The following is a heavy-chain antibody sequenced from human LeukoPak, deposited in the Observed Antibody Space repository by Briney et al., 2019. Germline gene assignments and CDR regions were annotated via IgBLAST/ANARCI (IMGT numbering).Heavy chain of an antibody. J-gene: IGHJ5*02. V-gene: IGHV4-34*01. CDR3: ARGGYCSGGSCYFAVGRSPARRMRYNWFDP. Sequence: SETLSLTCTVSGGSISSYYWSWIRQPPGKGLEWIGEINHSGSTNYNPSLKSRVTISVDTSKNQFSLKLSSVTAADTAVYYCARGGYCSGGSCYFAVGRSPARRMRYNWFDPWGQGTLVTVSS. D-gene: IGHD2-15*01. CDR2: INHSGST. CDR1: GGSISSYY.